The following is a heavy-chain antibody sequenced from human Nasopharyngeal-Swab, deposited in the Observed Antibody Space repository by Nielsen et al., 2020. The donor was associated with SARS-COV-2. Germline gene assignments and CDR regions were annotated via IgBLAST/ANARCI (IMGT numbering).Heavy chain of an antibody. CDR2: ITSSGSTI. Sequence: GGSLRLSCAAFGFTFSSYEMNWVRQAPGKGLEWVSYITSSGSTIYYADSVKGRFSISRDNAKNSLFLQMNSLRAEDTAVYYCASVPTPYYYGMDVWGQGTTVTVSS. J-gene: IGHJ6*02. V-gene: IGHV3-48*03. CDR3: ASVPTPYYYGMDV. CDR1: GFTFSSYE.